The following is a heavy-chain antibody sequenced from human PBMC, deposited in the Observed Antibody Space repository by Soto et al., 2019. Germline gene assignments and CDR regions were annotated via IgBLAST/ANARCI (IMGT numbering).Heavy chain of an antibody. CDR3: ARDVRIHDAFDI. Sequence: QVRLHESGPGLVKPSETLSLTCTVSTASFNDYYWSWIRQPPGKGLEWIGSIYHTGNTNYNPPLESRVSISVDTSKLQFSLSLSSVTAADTAVYYCARDVRIHDAFDIWGQGTLVPVSS. J-gene: IGHJ3*02. CDR1: TASFNDYY. V-gene: IGHV4-59*13. CDR2: IYHTGNT.